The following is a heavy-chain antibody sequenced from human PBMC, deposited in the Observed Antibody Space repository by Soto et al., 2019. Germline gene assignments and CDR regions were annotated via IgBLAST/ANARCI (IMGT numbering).Heavy chain of an antibody. D-gene: IGHD3-22*01. J-gene: IGHJ4*02. V-gene: IGHV1-3*01. CDR2: INAGNSNT. CDR3: ARGPRGGYYDSSGYLMAY. Sequence: LATGQRREWMGWINAGNSNTTYSQKFQGRVTITRDTSASTAYMGVSSLRSEDTAVYYCARGPRGGYYDSSGYLMAYWGQGTLVTVSS.